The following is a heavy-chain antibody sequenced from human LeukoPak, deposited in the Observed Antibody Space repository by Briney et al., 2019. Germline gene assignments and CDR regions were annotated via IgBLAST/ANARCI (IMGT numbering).Heavy chain of an antibody. CDR3: ARGGDHGDLRYFDY. D-gene: IGHD4-17*01. V-gene: IGHV4-59*01. CDR1: GGSINRYY. J-gene: IGHJ4*02. Sequence: SQTLSLTCTVSGGSINRYYWSWIRQPPGKGLEWIGYVYYSGTTSYNPSLKSRLTISVDTSKNQFSLKLNSVTAADTAVYYCARGGDHGDLRYFDYWGQGTLVTVSS. CDR2: VYYSGTT.